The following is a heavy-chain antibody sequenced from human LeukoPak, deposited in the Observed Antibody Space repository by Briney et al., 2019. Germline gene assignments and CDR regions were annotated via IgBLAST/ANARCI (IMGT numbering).Heavy chain of an antibody. CDR2: ISKNGGNT. CDR1: GFTLSSYA. D-gene: IGHD1-26*01. Sequence: GGSLRLSCAASGFTLSSYAMHWVRQAPGKGLEYVSAISKNGGNTYYANSVKGRFSISRDNSKNMLYLQMGSLRTEDMAVYYCARVGEGRYYQYYYMDVWGKGTTVTVSS. V-gene: IGHV3-64*01. J-gene: IGHJ6*03. CDR3: ARVGEGRYYQYYYMDV.